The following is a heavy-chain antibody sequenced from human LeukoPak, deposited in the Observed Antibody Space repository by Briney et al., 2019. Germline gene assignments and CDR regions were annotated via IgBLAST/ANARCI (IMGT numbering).Heavy chain of an antibody. D-gene: IGHD4-17*01. J-gene: IGHJ4*02. Sequence: SETLSLTCTVSGGSISSSSYYWGWIRQPPGKGLEWIGYIYYSGSTNYNPSLKSRVSISVDTSKNQFSLKLSSVTAADTAVYYCARTGSTVTMLYPFDHWGQGTLVTVSS. CDR3: ARTGSTVTMLYPFDH. V-gene: IGHV4-61*05. CDR1: GGSISSSSYY. CDR2: IYYSGST.